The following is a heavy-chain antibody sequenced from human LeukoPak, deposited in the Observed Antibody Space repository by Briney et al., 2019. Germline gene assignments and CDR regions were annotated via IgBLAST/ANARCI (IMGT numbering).Heavy chain of an antibody. Sequence: ASETLSLTCTVSGGSISNYYWNWIRQPPGKGLEWIGYIYYSGTTNYNPSLKSRVSMSVDTSKNQFSLKLSSVTAADTAVYYCARDLESPNMVGELLVSNDYWGQGTLVTVSS. J-gene: IGHJ4*02. V-gene: IGHV4-59*01. D-gene: IGHD3-10*02. CDR3: ARDLESPNMVGELLVSNDY. CDR2: IYYSGTT. CDR1: GGSISNYY.